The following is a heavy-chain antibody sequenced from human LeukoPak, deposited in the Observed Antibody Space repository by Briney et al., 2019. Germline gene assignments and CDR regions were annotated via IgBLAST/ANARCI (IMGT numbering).Heavy chain of an antibody. Sequence: SGGSLRLSCVASGFTFSIYTMSWVRQAPGKGLEWVSSITSSSSSIYSADSVKGRLTISRDNAKNSLYLEMNGLRDEDTAVYYCARDLAWGAYWGQGTLVTVSP. V-gene: IGHV3-21*01. CDR3: ARDLAWGAY. D-gene: IGHD4/OR15-4a*01. J-gene: IGHJ4*02. CDR1: GFTFSIYT. CDR2: ITSSSSSI.